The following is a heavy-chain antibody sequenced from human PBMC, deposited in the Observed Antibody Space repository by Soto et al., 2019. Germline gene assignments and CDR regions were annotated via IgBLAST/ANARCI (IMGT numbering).Heavy chain of an antibody. CDR3: ARLESVTRSLGYFDY. CDR1: GGSIRRSDYY. D-gene: IGHD7-27*01. V-gene: IGHV4-31*03. CDR2: IYYSGST. J-gene: IGHJ4*02. Sequence: QLQLQESGPGLVKPSQTLSLTCTVSGGSIRRSDYYWSWVRQLPGRGLEWIAYIYYSGSTFYNPSLMSCLAISVDTSRNQFSLSLTSVTAADTAVYYCARLESVTRSLGYFDYWGQGIRVTVTS.